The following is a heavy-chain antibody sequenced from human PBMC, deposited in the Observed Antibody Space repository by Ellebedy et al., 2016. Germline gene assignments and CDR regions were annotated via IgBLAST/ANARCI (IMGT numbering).Heavy chain of an antibody. V-gene: IGHV1-24*01. CDR1: GYTLTELS. CDR2: FDPEDGET. D-gene: IGHD6-19*01. J-gene: IGHJ3*02. Sequence: ASVKVSCKVSGYTLTELSMHWVRQAPGKGLEWMGGFDPEDGETIYAQKFQGRVTMTEDTSTDTAYMELSSLRSEDTAVYYCATSVLAVAGRRNAFDIWGQGTMVTVSS. CDR3: ATSVLAVAGRRNAFDI.